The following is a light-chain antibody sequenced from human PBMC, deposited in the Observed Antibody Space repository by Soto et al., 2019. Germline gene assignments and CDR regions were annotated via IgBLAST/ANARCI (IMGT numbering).Light chain of an antibody. V-gene: IGKV1-5*01. J-gene: IGKJ4*01. CDR1: QSISSW. CDR2: DAS. CDR3: QQYNSYSLT. Sequence: DIQMTQFPSTLSASVGDRVSITCRAGQSISSWLAWYQQKPGKAPNLLIYDASSLESGVPSRFSGSGSGTEVTLTIISLQPDDFAAYYYQQYNSYSLTFGGGTKVDIK.